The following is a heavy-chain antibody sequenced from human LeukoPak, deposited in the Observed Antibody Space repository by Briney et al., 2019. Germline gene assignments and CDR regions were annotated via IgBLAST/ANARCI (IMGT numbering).Heavy chain of an antibody. CDR2: ISPRGETT. Sequence: PGESLRLSCAASGFTFSTHGMNWIRQAPGKGLEWVSGISPRGETTYYAGSVKGRFSISRDSSKNTVSLQMNSLRAEDTAIYYCAKDDGYLQYENWGQGTLVTVSS. CDR1: GFTFSTHG. D-gene: IGHD5-18*01. V-gene: IGHV3-23*01. CDR3: AKDDGYLQYEN. J-gene: IGHJ4*02.